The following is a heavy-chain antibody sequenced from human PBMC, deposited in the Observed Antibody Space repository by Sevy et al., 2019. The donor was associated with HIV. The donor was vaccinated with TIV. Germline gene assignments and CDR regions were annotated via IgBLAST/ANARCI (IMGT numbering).Heavy chain of an antibody. D-gene: IGHD2-8*01. Sequence: GGCLRLSCAASGFTFSKYTMSWVRQPPGKGLEWVSTLSFGCNEINYADSVKGRFTISIDNSKSSVYLQMNNLRPEDTAVYYCARERRTKPHDYWGQGTLVTVSS. CDR1: GFTFSKYT. CDR2: LSFGCNEI. CDR3: ARERRTKPHDY. J-gene: IGHJ4*02. V-gene: IGHV3-23*01.